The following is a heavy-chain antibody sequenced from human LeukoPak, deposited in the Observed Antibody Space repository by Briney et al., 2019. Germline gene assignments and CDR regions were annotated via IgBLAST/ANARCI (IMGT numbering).Heavy chain of an antibody. D-gene: IGHD2-15*01. J-gene: IGHJ4*02. CDR2: ICGGGGST. V-gene: IGHV3-23*01. CDR1: GFTFSSYA. CDR3: SKLGSLVHSAFDY. Sequence: PGGSLRLSCAASGFTFSSYAMSWVRQAPGKGLEWVSVICGGGGSTYYADSVKGRFTISRDNSKNTLYLQMNSLRAEDTAVYYCSKLGSLVHSAFDYWGQGTLVTVSS.